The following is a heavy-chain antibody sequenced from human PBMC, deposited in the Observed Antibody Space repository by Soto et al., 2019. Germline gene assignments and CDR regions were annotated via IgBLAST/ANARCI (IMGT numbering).Heavy chain of an antibody. D-gene: IGHD3-9*01. J-gene: IGHJ4*02. CDR3: ARGGNFDWLLYFDY. V-gene: IGHV4-59*01. Sequence: PSETLSLTCTVSGCSISSYYWSWIRQPPGKGLEWIGYIYYSGSTNYNPSLKSRVTISVDTSKNQFSLKLSSVTAADTAVYYCARGGNFDWLLYFDYWGQGTLVTVSS. CDR2: IYYSGST. CDR1: GCSISSYY.